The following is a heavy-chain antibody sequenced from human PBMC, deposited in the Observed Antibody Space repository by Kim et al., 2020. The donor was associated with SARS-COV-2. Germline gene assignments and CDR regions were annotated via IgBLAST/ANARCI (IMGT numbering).Heavy chain of an antibody. V-gene: IGHV4-39*07. CDR1: GGSISSSSYY. CDR2: IYYSGST. D-gene: IGHD6-13*01. J-gene: IGHJ6*02. Sequence: SETLSLTCTVSGGSISSSSYYWGWIRQPPGKGLEWIGSIYYSGSTYYNPSLKSRVTISVDTSKNQFSLKLSSVIAADTAVYYCARGPFSSSWYRSHLPQYYYGMDVWGQGTTVTVSS. CDR3: ARGPFSSSWYRSHLPQYYYGMDV.